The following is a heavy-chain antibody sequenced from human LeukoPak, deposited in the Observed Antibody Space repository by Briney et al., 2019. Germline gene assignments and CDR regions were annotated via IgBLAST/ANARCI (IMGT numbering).Heavy chain of an antibody. CDR3: ARDLFDILTGYLGDY. V-gene: IGHV3-21*01. J-gene: IGHJ4*02. Sequence: GGSLRLSCAASGFTFSSYSMNWVRQAPGKGLEWVSSISSSSSYIYYADSVKGRFTISRDNAKNSLYLQMNRLRAEDTAVYYCARDLFDILTGYLGDYWGQGTLVTVSS. CDR2: ISSSSSYI. D-gene: IGHD3-9*01. CDR1: GFTFSSYS.